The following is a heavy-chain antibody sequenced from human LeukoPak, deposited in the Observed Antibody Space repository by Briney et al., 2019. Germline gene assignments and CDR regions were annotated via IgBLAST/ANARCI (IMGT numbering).Heavy chain of an antibody. J-gene: IGHJ4*02. V-gene: IGHV1-18*01. Sequence: ASVKVSCKASGYTFTSYGISWVRQAPGQGLEWMGWISAYNGNTNYAQKLQGRVTMTTDTSTSTAYMELRSLRSDDTAVYYCARDSIQRWFGEPLGYWGQGTLVTVSS. D-gene: IGHD3-10*01. CDR3: ARDSIQRWFGEPLGY. CDR1: GYTFTSYG. CDR2: ISAYNGNT.